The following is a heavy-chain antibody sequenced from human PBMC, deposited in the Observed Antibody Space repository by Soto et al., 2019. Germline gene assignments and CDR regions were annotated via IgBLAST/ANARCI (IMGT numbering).Heavy chain of an antibody. Sequence: QVQLQESGPGLVKPSETLSLTCTVSGGSISRDYWSWIRQPTGKGLEWIGYIYYSGSTNDNPSLKSRVTISVDTSKHQFSLKLSAVTAADTAVYYCARGRPQKGGYCSSTSCYSYYYYYMDVWGKGTTVTVSS. J-gene: IGHJ6*03. D-gene: IGHD2-2*01. CDR1: GGSISRDY. CDR3: ARGRPQKGGYCSSTSCYSYYYYYMDV. CDR2: IYYSGST. V-gene: IGHV4-59*01.